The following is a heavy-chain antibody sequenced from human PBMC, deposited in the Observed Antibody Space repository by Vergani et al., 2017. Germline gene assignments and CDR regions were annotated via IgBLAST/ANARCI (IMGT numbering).Heavy chain of an antibody. CDR1: GFTFSSYA. D-gene: IGHD2-2*01. V-gene: IGHV3-23*01. CDR2: ISGSGGST. J-gene: IGHJ4*02. CDR3: AKPQRWAPAAPGVTTTGDY. Sequence: EVQLLESGGGLVQPGGSLRLSCAASGFTFSSYAMSWVRQAPGKGLEWVSAISGSGGSTYYADSVKGRFTISRDNSKNTLYLQMNSLRAEDTAVYYCAKPQRWAPAAPGVTTTGDYWGQGTLVTVSS.